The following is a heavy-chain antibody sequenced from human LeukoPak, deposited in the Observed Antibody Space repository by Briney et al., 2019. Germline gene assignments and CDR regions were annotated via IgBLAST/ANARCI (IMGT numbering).Heavy chain of an antibody. CDR2: INTDGSST. J-gene: IGHJ3*02. V-gene: IGHV3-74*01. CDR1: GFSFYDYW. Sequence: GGSLRLSCAASGFSFYDYWMHWVRQAPGKGLVWVSRINTDGSSTTYADSVEGRFTISRDNAKSTLYLQMDSLRTEDSAVYFCALQRGYIYEDAFDIWGQGTLVTVSS. CDR3: ALQRGYIYEDAFDI. D-gene: IGHD5-18*01.